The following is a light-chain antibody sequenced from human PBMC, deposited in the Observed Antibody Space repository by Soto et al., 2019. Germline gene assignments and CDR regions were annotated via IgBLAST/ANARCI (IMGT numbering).Light chain of an antibody. CDR1: QSVNNN. CDR3: QQYYNWPSFT. J-gene: IGKJ2*01. Sequence: EIVMTQSPATLSVSPGERATLSCRASQSVNNNLAWYQQKPGQAPRLLIYGASTRATGFPSRFSGSGSGTDFTLTISSLQSEDFAVYYCQQYYNWPSFTFGQGTKLEIK. CDR2: GAS. V-gene: IGKV3-15*01.